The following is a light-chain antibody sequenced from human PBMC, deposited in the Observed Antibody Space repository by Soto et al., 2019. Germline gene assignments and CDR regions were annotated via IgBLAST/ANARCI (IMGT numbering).Light chain of an antibody. CDR1: SSNIGAGYD. CDR3: QSYESSLIAYV. CDR2: GNT. V-gene: IGLV1-40*01. Sequence: QSVLTQPPSVSGAPGQRVTISCTGGSSNIGAGYDVHWYQQLPGTAPKLLIYGNTNRPSGVPDRFSGSKSGTSASLAITGLQAEDEADYYCQSYESSLIAYVFGTGTKLTVL. J-gene: IGLJ1*01.